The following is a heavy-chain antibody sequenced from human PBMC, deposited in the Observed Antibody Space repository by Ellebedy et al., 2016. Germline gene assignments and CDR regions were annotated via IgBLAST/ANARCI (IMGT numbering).Heavy chain of an antibody. Sequence: GESLKISXAASGFTFSSYSMNWVRQAPGKGLEWVSYISSSSSTIYYADSVKGRFTISRDNAKNSLYLQMNSLRAEDTAVYYCARDYGDYLDYWYFDLWGRGTLVTVSS. CDR1: GFTFSSYS. J-gene: IGHJ2*01. V-gene: IGHV3-48*04. D-gene: IGHD4-17*01. CDR3: ARDYGDYLDYWYFDL. CDR2: ISSSSSTI.